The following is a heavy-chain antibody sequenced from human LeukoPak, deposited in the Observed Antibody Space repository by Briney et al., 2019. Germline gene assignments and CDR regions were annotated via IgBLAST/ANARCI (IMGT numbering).Heavy chain of an antibody. V-gene: IGHV1-69*13. CDR3: ARDTKEWLTLHDY. CDR1: GYTFTMYA. D-gene: IGHD5-12*01. CDR2: IIPIFGTA. J-gene: IGHJ4*02. Sequence: ASVKVSCKASGYTFTMYAMNWVRQAPGQGLEWMGGIIPIFGTANYAQKFQGRVTITADESTSTAYMELSSLRSEDTAVYYCARDTKEWLTLHDYWGQGTLVTVSS.